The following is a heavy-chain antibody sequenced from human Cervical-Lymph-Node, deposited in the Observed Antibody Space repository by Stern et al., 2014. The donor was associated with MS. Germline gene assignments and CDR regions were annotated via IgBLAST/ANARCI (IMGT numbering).Heavy chain of an antibody. Sequence: EVQLLESGGGLVTPGGSLRLSCAASGVTFSDYSMNWVRQAPGKGLEWDSSITNSGASMYYVDSVKGRFTISRDNAKNTLYLQMDSLSAEDTATYFCASTLHGGLYNWFDPWGQGTLVTVSS. J-gene: IGHJ5*02. D-gene: IGHD2-2*01. V-gene: IGHV3-21*01. CDR3: ASTLHGGLYNWFDP. CDR1: GVTFSDYS. CDR2: ITNSGASM.